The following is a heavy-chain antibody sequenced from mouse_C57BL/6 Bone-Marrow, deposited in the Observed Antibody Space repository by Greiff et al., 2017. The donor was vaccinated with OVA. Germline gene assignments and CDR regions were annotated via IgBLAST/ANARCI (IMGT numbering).Heavy chain of an antibody. D-gene: IGHD1-1*01. Sequence: VQLQQPGAELVKPGASVKLSCKASGYTFTRYWMHWVKQRPGQGLEWIGMLHPTSGSTNYNEKFKSKATLTVAKSSSTAYMQLSSLTSEASSVYYCSRKRRSSLDYWGQGTTLTVSS. CDR2: LHPTSGST. J-gene: IGHJ2*01. V-gene: IGHV1-64*01. CDR3: SRKRRSSLDY. CDR1: GYTFTRYW.